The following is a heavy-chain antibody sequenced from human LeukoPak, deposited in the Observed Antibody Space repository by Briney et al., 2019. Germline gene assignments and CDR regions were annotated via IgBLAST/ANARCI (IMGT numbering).Heavy chain of an antibody. CDR3: ARHITGRFGELLIDY. V-gene: IGHV4-39*01. Sequence: SETLSLTCTVSGGSISSSSYYWGWIRQPPGKGLEWIGSIYYSGSTYYNPSLKSRVTISVDTSKNQFSLKLSSVTAADTAVYYCARHITGRFGELLIDYWGQGTLVTVSS. D-gene: IGHD3-10*01. J-gene: IGHJ4*02. CDR2: IYYSGST. CDR1: GGSISSSSYY.